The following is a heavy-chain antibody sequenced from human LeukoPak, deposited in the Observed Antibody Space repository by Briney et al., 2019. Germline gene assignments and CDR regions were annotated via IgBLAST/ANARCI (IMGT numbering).Heavy chain of an antibody. J-gene: IGHJ6*03. CDR1: GFTFSSYS. CDR2: ISSGSSYI. D-gene: IGHD5-12*01. CDR3: ACTSGYDFSSYYYYYMDV. Sequence: GGSLRLSCAASGFTFSSYSMNWVRQAPGKGLEWVSSISSGSSYIYYADSVKGRFTISRDNARNSLYLQMNSLSAEDTAVYYCACTSGYDFSSYYYYYMDVWGKGTTVTVSS. V-gene: IGHV3-21*01.